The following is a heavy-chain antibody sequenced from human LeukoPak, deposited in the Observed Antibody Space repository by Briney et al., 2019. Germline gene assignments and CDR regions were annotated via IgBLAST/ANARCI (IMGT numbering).Heavy chain of an antibody. D-gene: IGHD6-6*01. CDR2: IDMSWST. V-gene: IGHV4-4*07. CDR1: SGSISTYY. Sequence: SETLSLTCSVSSGSISTYYWSWIRRPAGKGLEWIGHIDMSWSTNYNPSLKSRVTMSVDTSKNQFSLNLSSVTAADTAIYYCARQLMARVSSSPLRRRSYSYMDVWGKGTAVTVSS. J-gene: IGHJ6*03. CDR3: ARQLMARVSSSPLRRRSYSYMDV.